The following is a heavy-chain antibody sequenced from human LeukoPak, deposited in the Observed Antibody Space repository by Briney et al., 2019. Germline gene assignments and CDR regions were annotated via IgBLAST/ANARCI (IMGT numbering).Heavy chain of an antibody. CDR1: GFTFSSYG. CDR3: AKERSSWYPPFRFDY. CDR2: ISASGGST. J-gene: IGHJ4*02. V-gene: IGHV3-23*01. Sequence: GGSLRLSCAASGFTFSSYGMSWVRQAPGKGLEWVSAISASGGSTYYADSVKGRFTISRDNSKNTLYLQMNSLRAEDTAVYYCAKERSSWYPPFRFDYWGQGTLVTVSS. D-gene: IGHD6-13*01.